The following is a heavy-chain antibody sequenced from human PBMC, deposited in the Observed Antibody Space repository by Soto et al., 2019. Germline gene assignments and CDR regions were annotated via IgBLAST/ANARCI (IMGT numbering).Heavy chain of an antibody. J-gene: IGHJ6*02. CDR3: ARPTTYSSGWYGHRMDV. V-gene: IGHV1-69*06. Sequence: GASVKVSCKASGGTFSSYAISWVRQAPGQGLEWMGGIIPIFGTANYAQKFQGRVTITADKSTSTAYMELSSLRSEDTAVYYCARPTTYSSGWYGHRMDVWGQGTTVTVSS. D-gene: IGHD6-19*01. CDR2: IIPIFGTA. CDR1: GGTFSSYA.